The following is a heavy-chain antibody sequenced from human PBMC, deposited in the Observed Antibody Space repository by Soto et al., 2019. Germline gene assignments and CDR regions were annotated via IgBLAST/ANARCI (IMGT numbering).Heavy chain of an antibody. Sequence: SETLSLTCTVSGGSISSGTYYWSWIRQPAGKGLEWIGHIYSTGNTNYNSSLKSRVTMSIETSKNQFSLKLTSVTAADTAVYYCARDDDKLFDYWGQGALVTVSS. CDR2: IYSTGNT. V-gene: IGHV4-61*09. CDR3: ARDDDKLFDY. CDR1: GGSISSGTYY. D-gene: IGHD3-22*01. J-gene: IGHJ4*02.